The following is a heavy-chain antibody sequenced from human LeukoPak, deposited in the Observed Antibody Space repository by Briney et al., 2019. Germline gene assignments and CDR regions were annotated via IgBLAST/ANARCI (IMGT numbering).Heavy chain of an antibody. J-gene: IGHJ4*02. CDR3: AKAVATSRTLFDY. Sequence: AGGSLRLSCAASGFTFSNCAMAWVRQPPGKGREWISGLIARGDTTYYADSVKGRFTVSRDNSTNTLNLPMSSLRAEDTALYYCAKAVATSRTLFDYWGQGDLVTVSS. V-gene: IGHV3-23*01. CDR1: GFTFSNCA. CDR2: LIARGDTT. D-gene: IGHD5-12*01.